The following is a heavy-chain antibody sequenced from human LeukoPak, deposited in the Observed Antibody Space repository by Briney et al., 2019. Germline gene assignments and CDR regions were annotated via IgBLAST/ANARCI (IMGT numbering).Heavy chain of an antibody. CDR3: AREEDSNSWLAFDS. V-gene: IGHV4-61*01. D-gene: IGHD6-13*01. Sequence: PSETLSLTCSVSGGAVSSGRFYWTWIRQPPGKGLEWIGYIYYSGSTNYNPSLNSRVSISVDTSKNQFSLTMTSVTAADTAVYYCAREEDSNSWLAFDSWGQGTMVTVSS. CDR2: IYYSGST. CDR1: GGAVSSGRFY. J-gene: IGHJ4*02.